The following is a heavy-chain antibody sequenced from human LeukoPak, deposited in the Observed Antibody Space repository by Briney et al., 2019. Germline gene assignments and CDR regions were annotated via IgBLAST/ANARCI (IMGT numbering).Heavy chain of an antibody. CDR2: IIPIFGTA. V-gene: IGHV1-69*05. CDR1: GGTFSSYA. CDR3: ARGRSPSHYGLVQWFDP. D-gene: IGHD3-10*01. Sequence: SVKVSCKASGGTFSSYAISWVRQAPGQGLEWMGGIIPIFGTANYAQKFQGRVTITTDESTSTAYMELSSLRSEDTAVYYCARGRSPSHYGLVQWFDPWGQGTLVTDSS. J-gene: IGHJ5*02.